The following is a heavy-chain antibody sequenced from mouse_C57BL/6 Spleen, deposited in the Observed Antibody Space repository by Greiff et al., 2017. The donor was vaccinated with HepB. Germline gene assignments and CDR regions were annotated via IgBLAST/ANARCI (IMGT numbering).Heavy chain of an antibody. V-gene: IGHV1-19*01. CDR1: GYTFTDYY. CDR3: ARGGDGAMDY. D-gene: IGHD2-3*01. J-gene: IGHJ4*01. CDR2: INPYNGGT. Sequence: EVQLQQSGPVLVKPGASVKMSCKASGYTFTDYYMNWVKQSHGKSLEWIGVINPYNGGTSYNQKFKGKATLTVDKSSSTAYMELNSLTSEDSAVYYCARGGDGAMDYWGQGTSVTVSS.